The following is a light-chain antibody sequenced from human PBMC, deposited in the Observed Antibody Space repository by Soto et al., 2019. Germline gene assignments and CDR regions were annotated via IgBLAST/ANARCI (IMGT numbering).Light chain of an antibody. CDR1: SSDVGGYNY. CDR3: SSYTSSTTVV. V-gene: IGLV2-14*03. J-gene: IGLJ2*01. Sequence: QSALTQPASVSGSPGQSITISCTGTSSDVGGYNYVSWYQQHSGKAPKLMTYDVSYRPSGVSNRFSGSKSGNTASLTISGLQAEDEADYYCSSYTSSTTVVFGGGTQVTVL. CDR2: DVS.